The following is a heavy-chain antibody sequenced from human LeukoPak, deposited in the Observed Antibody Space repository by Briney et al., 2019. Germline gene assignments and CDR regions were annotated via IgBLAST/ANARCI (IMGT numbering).Heavy chain of an antibody. Sequence: SETLSLTCTVSGGSISSGSYYWSWIRQPAGKGLEWIARIYTSGSTNYNPSLKSRVTISVDTSKNQFSLQLNSVTPEDTAVYYCARGSQPRRDFWSGYSPYYFDYWGQGTLVTVSA. D-gene: IGHD3-3*01. J-gene: IGHJ4*02. CDR2: IYTSGST. CDR1: GGSISSGSYY. CDR3: ARGSQPRRDFWSGYSPYYFDY. V-gene: IGHV4-61*02.